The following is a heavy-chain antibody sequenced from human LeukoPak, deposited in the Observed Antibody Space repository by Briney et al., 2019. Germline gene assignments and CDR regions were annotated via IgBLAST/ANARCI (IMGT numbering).Heavy chain of an antibody. J-gene: IGHJ6*03. CDR1: GYTFTGYY. CDR3: ARDGIGYCSSTSCYITLHMDV. Sequence: ASVKVSCKASGYTFTGYYMHWVRQAPGQGLEWMGWINPNSGGTNYAQKFQGRVTMTRDTSISTAYMELSRLRSDDTAVYYCARDGIGYCSSTSCYITLHMDVWGKGTTVTVSS. V-gene: IGHV1-2*02. D-gene: IGHD2-2*02. CDR2: INPNSGGT.